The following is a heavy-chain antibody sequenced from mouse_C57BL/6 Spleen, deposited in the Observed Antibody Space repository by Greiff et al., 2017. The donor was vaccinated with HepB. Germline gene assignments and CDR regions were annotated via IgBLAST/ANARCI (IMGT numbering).Heavy chain of an antibody. Sequence: VQVVESGAELVKPGASVKISCKASGYAFSSYWMNWVKQRPGKGLEWIGQIYPGDGDTNYNGKFKGKATLNADKSSSTAYMQLSSLTSEDSAVYFCALGRYFDVWGTGTTVTVSS. CDR2: IYPGDGDT. V-gene: IGHV1-80*01. D-gene: IGHD4-1*01. J-gene: IGHJ1*03. CDR1: GYAFSSYW. CDR3: ALGRYFDV.